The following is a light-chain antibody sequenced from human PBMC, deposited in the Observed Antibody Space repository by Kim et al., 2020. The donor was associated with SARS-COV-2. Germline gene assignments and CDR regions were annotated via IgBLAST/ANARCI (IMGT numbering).Light chain of an antibody. Sequence: VSPGDRAPLSCRASQSITRSLAWYQQKPGQAPRLLMYDASTRATAIPARFSGSGSGTEFTLTISSLQSEDFAVYYCQHYNKWPFTFGPGTKVDIK. CDR1: QSITRS. CDR2: DAS. V-gene: IGKV3-15*01. CDR3: QHYNKWPFT. J-gene: IGKJ3*01.